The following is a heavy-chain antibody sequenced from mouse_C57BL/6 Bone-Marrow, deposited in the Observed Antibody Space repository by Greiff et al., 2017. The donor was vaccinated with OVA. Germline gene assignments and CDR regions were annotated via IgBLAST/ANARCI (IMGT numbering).Heavy chain of an antibody. CDR1: GYTFTDYY. Sequence: EVQLQQSGPELVKPGASVKISCKASGYTFTDYYMNWVKQSHGKSLEWIGDINPNNGGTSYNQKFKGKATLTVDKSSSTAYMELRSLTSEDSAVYYCARVYDGYRWFAYWGQGTLVTVSA. CDR3: ARVYDGYRWFAY. CDR2: INPNNGGT. D-gene: IGHD2-3*01. J-gene: IGHJ3*01. V-gene: IGHV1-26*01.